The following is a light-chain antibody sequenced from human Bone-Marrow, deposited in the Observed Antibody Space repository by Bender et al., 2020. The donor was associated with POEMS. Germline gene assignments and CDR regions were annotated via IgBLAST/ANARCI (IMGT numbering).Light chain of an antibody. CDR1: TSDVGSYDL. CDR3: CSYAGSANVI. Sequence: HSALTQSASVSGSPGQSITISCTGTTSDVGSYDLVSWYQLHPGKAPKLVIFEASKRPSGVSNRFSGSKSGNTASLTISGLQAEDEAHYYCCSYAGSANVIFGGGTKLTVL. J-gene: IGLJ2*01. CDR2: EAS. V-gene: IGLV2-23*01.